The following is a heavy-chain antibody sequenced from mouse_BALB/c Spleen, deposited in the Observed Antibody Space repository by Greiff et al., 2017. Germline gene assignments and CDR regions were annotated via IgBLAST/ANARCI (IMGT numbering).Heavy chain of an antibody. CDR1: GFSLTSYG. Sequence: VQVVESGPGLVQPSQSLSITCTVSGFSLTSYGVHWVRQSPGKGLEWLGVIWSGGSTDYNAAFISRLSISKDNSKSQVFFKMNSLQANDTAIYYCARGYYGSGYYFDYWGQGTTLTVSS. J-gene: IGHJ2*01. D-gene: IGHD1-1*01. CDR2: IWSGGST. CDR3: ARGYYGSGYYFDY. V-gene: IGHV2-2*02.